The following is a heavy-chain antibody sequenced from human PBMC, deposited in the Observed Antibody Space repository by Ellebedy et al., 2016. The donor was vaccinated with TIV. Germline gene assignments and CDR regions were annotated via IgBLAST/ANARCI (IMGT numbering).Heavy chain of an antibody. CDR3: AKGYCGGGSCSSRIDY. CDR2: ISDSGGGT. CDR1: GFTVSGHS. V-gene: IGHV3-23*01. D-gene: IGHD2-15*01. J-gene: IGHJ4*02. Sequence: GGSLRLXXAASGFTVSGHSMSWVRQAPGKGLEWVSVISDSGGGTYYADSVKGRFTISRDNSKNTLYLQMNSLRAEDTAVYYCAKGYCGGGSCSSRIDYWGQGTLVTVSS.